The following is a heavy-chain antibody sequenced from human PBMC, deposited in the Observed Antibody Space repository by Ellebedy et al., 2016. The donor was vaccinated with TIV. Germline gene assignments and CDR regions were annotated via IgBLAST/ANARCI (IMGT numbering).Heavy chain of an antibody. CDR3: ARSVERGGYGDYGIGY. V-gene: IGHV1-2*04. CDR1: GYTFTGYY. D-gene: IGHD4-17*01. J-gene: IGHJ4*02. Sequence: ASVKVSCXASGYTFTGYYMHWVRQAPGQGLEWMGWINPNSGGTNYAQKFQGWVTMTRDTSISTAYMELSRLRSDDTAVYYCARSVERGGYGDYGIGYWGQGTLVTVSS. CDR2: INPNSGGT.